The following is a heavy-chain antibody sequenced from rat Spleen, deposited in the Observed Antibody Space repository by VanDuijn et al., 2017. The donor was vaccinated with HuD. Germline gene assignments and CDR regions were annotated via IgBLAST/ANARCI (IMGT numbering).Heavy chain of an antibody. D-gene: IGHD1-10*01. CDR1: GFTFSDYY. CDR2: ISYEGSST. Sequence: EVQLVESGGGLVQPGRSLKLSCAASGFTFSDYYMAWVRQAPKKGLEWVASISYEGSSTYYGDSVKGRFTISRDNTKNTLYLQMNSLRSEDTATYYCTSNNLDYWGQGVMVTVSS. V-gene: IGHV5-22*01. J-gene: IGHJ2*01. CDR3: TSNNLDY.